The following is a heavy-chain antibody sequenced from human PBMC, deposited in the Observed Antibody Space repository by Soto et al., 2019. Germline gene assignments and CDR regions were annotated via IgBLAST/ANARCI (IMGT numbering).Heavy chain of an antibody. CDR1: GFALSTDGAG. J-gene: IGHJ4*02. CDR2: IYWDDDK. Sequence: QITLTESGPTLVKPTQSLTLTCTFSGFALSTDGAGVGWIRQPPGKALEWLALIYWDDDKSYNPSLQSRLTLTNDASSNRVVLTMTNLDPVDTATSYCTHLYGSQYSYGFHFDSWGQGTLVTVSS. V-gene: IGHV2-5*02. D-gene: IGHD3-10*01. CDR3: THLYGSQYSYGFHFDS.